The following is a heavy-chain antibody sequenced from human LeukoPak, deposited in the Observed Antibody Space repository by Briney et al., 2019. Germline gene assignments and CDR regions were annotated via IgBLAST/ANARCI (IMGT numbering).Heavy chain of an antibody. CDR3: ASYNSGGYDVSDY. V-gene: IGHV4-39*01. CDR1: GGSISSSSYY. CDR2: IYYSGST. Sequence: SETLSLTCTVSGGSISSSSYYWGWIRQTPGKGLEWIGSIYYSGSTYYNPSLEGRVTISADTSRNKFSLNLRSVTAADTAVYYSASYNSGGYDVSDYWGQGTLVTVSS. J-gene: IGHJ4*02. D-gene: IGHD6-19*01.